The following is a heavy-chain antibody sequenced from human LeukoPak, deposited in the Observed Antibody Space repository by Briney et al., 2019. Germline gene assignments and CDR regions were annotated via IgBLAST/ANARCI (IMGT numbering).Heavy chain of an antibody. V-gene: IGHV3-7*01. CDR2: IKQDGSDK. J-gene: IGHJ4*02. D-gene: IGHD2-15*01. Sequence: GGSLRLSCAASGFSFSTSPMSWVRQPPGKGLEWVAIIKQDGSDKYYVDSVEGRFIISRDNAKNSLYLQMNSLRAEDTAVYYCLTSTRSHRFDYWGQGTLVTVSS. CDR1: GFSFSTSP. CDR3: LTSTRSHRFDY.